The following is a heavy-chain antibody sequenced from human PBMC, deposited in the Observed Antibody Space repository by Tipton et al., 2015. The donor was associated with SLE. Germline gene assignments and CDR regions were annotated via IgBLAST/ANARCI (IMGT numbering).Heavy chain of an antibody. V-gene: IGHV3-21*01. J-gene: IGHJ3*02. D-gene: IGHD6-19*01. CDR2: ISSSSSYI. CDR3: AREPNSSGWYGGAFDI. CDR1: GFTFSSYS. Sequence: GSLRLSCAASGFTFSSYSMNWVRQAPGKGLEWVSSISSSSSYIYYADSVKGRFTISRDNAKNSLYLQMNSLRAEDTAVYYCAREPNSSGWYGGAFDIWGQGTMVTVSS.